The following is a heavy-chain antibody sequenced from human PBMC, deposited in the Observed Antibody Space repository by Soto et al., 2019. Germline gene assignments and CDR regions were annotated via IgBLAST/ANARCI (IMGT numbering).Heavy chain of an antibody. D-gene: IGHD6-13*01. V-gene: IGHV3-23*01. CDR1: GFTFSNYA. CDR3: AKDQGSSWYEIDY. J-gene: IGHJ4*02. Sequence: EVQLLESGGGLVQPGGSLRLSCAASGFTFSNYAVTWVRQAPGKGLEWVSTISGSGGSTYYADSVKGRFSISRDNSKNTPYRQMHSLRAQDTAVYYCAKDQGSSWYEIDYWGQGTLVTVSS. CDR2: ISGSGGST.